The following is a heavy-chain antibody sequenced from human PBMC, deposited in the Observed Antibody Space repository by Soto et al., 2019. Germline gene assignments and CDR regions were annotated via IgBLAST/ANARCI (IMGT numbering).Heavy chain of an antibody. D-gene: IGHD3-9*01. CDR1: GFTVSNNY. CDR3: ARDLVLTGYSDYYYDGMDV. CDR2: VYSGGST. J-gene: IGHJ6*02. Sequence: EVQLVESGGGLIQPGGSLRLSCAASGFTVSNNYMSWVRQAPGKGLEWVSVVYSGGSTYYADSVKGRFTISRDNSKNTVYLQMNSLRAEDTAVYYCARDLVLTGYSDYYYDGMDVWGQGTTVTVSS. V-gene: IGHV3-53*01.